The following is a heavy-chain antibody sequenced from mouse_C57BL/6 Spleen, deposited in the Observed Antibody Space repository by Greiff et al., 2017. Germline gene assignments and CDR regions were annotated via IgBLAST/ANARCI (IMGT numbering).Heavy chain of an antibody. Sequence: EVMLVESGGGLVQPGGSLSLSCAASGFTFTDYYMSWVRQPPGKALEWLGFIRNKANGYTTEYSASVEGRFTISRDNSQSILYLQMNALRAEDSATYYCARCPVGYGAYDYAMDYWGQGTSVTVSS. D-gene: IGHD2-2*01. V-gene: IGHV7-3*01. CDR2: IRNKANGYTT. CDR3: ARCPVGYGAYDYAMDY. CDR1: GFTFTDYY. J-gene: IGHJ4*01.